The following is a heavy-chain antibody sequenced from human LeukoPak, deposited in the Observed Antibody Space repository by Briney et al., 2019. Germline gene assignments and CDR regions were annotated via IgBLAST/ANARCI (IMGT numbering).Heavy chain of an antibody. J-gene: IGHJ3*02. Sequence: PSETLSLTCTVSGGSISSSSDYWGWIRQPPGKGLEWVGSVYYTGSTYHNPSLKSRVTMSIDTSRNQFSLKLSSVTAADTAMYYCAREDSGISDDAFDIWGQGTMVTISS. D-gene: IGHD1-26*01. CDR2: VYYTGST. V-gene: IGHV4-39*07. CDR1: GGSISSSSDY. CDR3: AREDSGISDDAFDI.